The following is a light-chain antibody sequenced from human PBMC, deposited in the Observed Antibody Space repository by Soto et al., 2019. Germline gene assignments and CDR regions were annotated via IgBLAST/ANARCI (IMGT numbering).Light chain of an antibody. J-gene: IGLJ3*02. CDR1: SSDVGGYDY. Sequence: QSALTQPASVSGSLGQSITISCTGTSSDVGGYDYVSWYQQHPGKAPKLIIYDVTDRPSGVSNRFSGSKSGNTASLTISGLQTEDEAYYYCSSYTSSTTWVFGGGTKLTVL. CDR3: SSYTSSTTWV. V-gene: IGLV2-14*03. CDR2: DVT.